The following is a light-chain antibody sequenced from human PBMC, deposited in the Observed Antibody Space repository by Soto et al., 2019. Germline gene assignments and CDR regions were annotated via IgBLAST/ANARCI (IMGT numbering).Light chain of an antibody. CDR2: DVS. CDR3: SAYKASIAHV. V-gene: IGLV2-14*03. J-gene: IGLJ1*01. CDR1: SSDIGTYNF. Sequence: QSALTQPASVSGSPGQSITISCTGTSSDIGTYNFVSWYQQHPGKAPKLMVFDVSNRPSGVSNRFSGSKSGNTASLTISGLQAEDEADYYCSAYKASIAHVFGSGTKLTVL.